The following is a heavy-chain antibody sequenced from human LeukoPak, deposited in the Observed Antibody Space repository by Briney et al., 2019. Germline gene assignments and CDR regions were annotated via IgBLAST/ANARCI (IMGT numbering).Heavy chain of an antibody. D-gene: IGHD3-9*01. CDR1: GYSFTTYW. CDR3: ARARGGTYYDILTGYSTLMPFDY. V-gene: IGHV5-51*01. Sequence: GESLKISCKGSGYSFTTYWIGWVRHMPVKGLEWMGILYPGDSDTRYSPSFQGQVTISADKSISTAYLQWSSLKASDTAMYYCARARGGTYYDILTGYSTLMPFDYWGQGTLVTVSS. CDR2: LYPGDSDT. J-gene: IGHJ4*02.